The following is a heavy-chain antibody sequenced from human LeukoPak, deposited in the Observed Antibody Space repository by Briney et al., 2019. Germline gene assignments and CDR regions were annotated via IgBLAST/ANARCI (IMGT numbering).Heavy chain of an antibody. V-gene: IGHV4-4*07. CDR1: GGSISSYY. CDR2: IYTSGST. Sequence: SETLSLTCTVSGGSISSYYWSWIRQPAGKGLEWIGRIYTSGSTNYNPSLKSRVTMSVDTSKNQFSLKLSSVTAADTAVYFCASSVDRGYCSSTSCYYFDYWGQGTLVTVSS. J-gene: IGHJ4*02. CDR3: ASSVDRGYCSSTSCYYFDY. D-gene: IGHD2-2*01.